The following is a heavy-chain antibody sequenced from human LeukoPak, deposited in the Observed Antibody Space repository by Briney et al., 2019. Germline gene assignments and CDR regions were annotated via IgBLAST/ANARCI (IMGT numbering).Heavy chain of an antibody. CDR1: GGSISSSNW. CDR3: AKCLTGTYF. V-gene: IGHV4-4*02. D-gene: IGHD1-20*01. CDR2: IYHSGST. Sequence: SETLSLTCAVSGGSISSSNWWSWVREPPGEGLEWIGVIYHSGSTNYNPSLKSRVTISIDKSKNQFSLKLSSVTAADTAVYCAKCLTGTYFWGRGTLVTVSS. J-gene: IGHJ4*02.